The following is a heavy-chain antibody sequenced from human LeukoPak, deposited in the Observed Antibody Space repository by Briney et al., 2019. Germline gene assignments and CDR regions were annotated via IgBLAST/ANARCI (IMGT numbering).Heavy chain of an antibody. CDR3: AREQLPEYYYDSSAYYGMTA. CDR2: IIPILDIV. CDR1: GGTFSNSP. J-gene: IGHJ3*01. Sequence: SVKVSCKASGGTFSNSPISWVRQAPGQGLEWMGRIIPILDIVSYAQKFQGRVTITADKSTGTAYMELSSLRSEDTAMYYCAREQLPEYYYDSSAYYGMTAWGQGTMVTVSS. D-gene: IGHD3-22*01. V-gene: IGHV1-69*04.